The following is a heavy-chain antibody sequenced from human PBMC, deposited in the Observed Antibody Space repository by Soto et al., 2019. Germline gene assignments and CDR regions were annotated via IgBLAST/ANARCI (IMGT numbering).Heavy chain of an antibody. J-gene: IGHJ4*02. CDR2: ISYDGSNK. Sequence: GGSLRLSCAASGFTFSSYAMHWVRQAPGKGLEWVAVISYDGSNKYYADSVKGRFTISRDNSKNTLYLQMNSLRAEDTAVYYCARSLGYSSSWPLDYWGQGTLVTVSS. V-gene: IGHV3-30-3*01. D-gene: IGHD6-13*01. CDR1: GFTFSSYA. CDR3: ARSLGYSSSWPLDY.